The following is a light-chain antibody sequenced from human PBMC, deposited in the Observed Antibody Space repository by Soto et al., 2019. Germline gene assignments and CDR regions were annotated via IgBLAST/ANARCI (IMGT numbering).Light chain of an antibody. J-gene: IGLJ1*01. V-gene: IGLV2-14*03. CDR2: DVS. CDR3: CSYTSGSTPWV. Sequence: QSVLTQPASVSGSPGQSITISCTGTSSDVGGYNYVSWYQQHPGKAPKLMIYDVSDRPSGVSNRFSASKSGNTASLTISGLQAEDEADYYCCSYTSGSTPWVFGTGTKVTVL. CDR1: SSDVGGYNY.